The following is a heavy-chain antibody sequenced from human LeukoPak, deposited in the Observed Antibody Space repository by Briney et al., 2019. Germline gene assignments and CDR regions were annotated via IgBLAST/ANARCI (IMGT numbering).Heavy chain of an antibody. V-gene: IGHV5-51*01. Sequence: GESLKISCKGSGYSFTSHWIGWVRQMPGKGLEWMGIINPGDSDIRYSPSFQGQVTISADKSISTAYLQWSSLKASDTAMYYCARHGTVTTEWDAFDIWGQGTMVTVSS. CDR1: GYSFTSHW. D-gene: IGHD4-17*01. CDR3: ARHGTVTTEWDAFDI. CDR2: INPGDSDI. J-gene: IGHJ3*02.